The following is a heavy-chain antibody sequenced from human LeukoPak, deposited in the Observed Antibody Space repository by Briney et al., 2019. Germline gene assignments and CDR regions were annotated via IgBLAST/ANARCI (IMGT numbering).Heavy chain of an antibody. CDR1: GYTFTGYY. Sequence: GASVKVSCKASGYTFTGYYMHWVRQAPGQGLEWMGWINPNSGGTNYAQKFQGRVTMTRDTSISTAYMELSRLRSDDTAVYYCARGSHSSSPYYFDYWGQGTLVTVSS. CDR3: ARGSHSSSPYYFDY. J-gene: IGHJ4*02. V-gene: IGHV1-2*02. D-gene: IGHD6-6*01. CDR2: INPNSGGT.